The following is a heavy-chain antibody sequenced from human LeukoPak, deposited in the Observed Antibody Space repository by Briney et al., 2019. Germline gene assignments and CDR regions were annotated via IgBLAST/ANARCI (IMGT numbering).Heavy chain of an antibody. CDR1: GFAFSSYA. J-gene: IGHJ4*02. CDR3: ARATSNIVGATGVGFDY. D-gene: IGHD1-26*01. V-gene: IGHV3-21*01. Sequence: GGSLRLSCAASGFAFSSYAMSWVRLAPGKGLEWVSSISGSSIYIHYVDSLRGRFIISRDNAKNSVYLQMNSLRAEDTAVYYCARATSNIVGATGVGFDYWGQGTLVTVSS. CDR2: ISGSSIYI.